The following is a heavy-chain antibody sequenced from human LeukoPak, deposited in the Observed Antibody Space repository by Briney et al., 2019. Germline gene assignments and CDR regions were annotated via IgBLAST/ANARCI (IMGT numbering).Heavy chain of an antibody. CDR2: ISSSSSTI. CDR1: GFTFSDHY. V-gene: IGHV3-11*01. J-gene: IGHJ5*02. CDR3: ANFERTVAGPYNWFDP. Sequence: PGGSLRLSCAASGFTFSDHYMDWVRQAPGKGLEWVSYISSSSSTIYYADSVKGRFTISRDNAKNSLYLQMNSLRAEDTAVYYCANFERTVAGPYNWFDPWGQGTQVTVSS. D-gene: IGHD6-19*01.